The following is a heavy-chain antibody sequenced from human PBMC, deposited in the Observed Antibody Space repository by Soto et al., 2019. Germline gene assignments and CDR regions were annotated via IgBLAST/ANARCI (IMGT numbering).Heavy chain of an antibody. V-gene: IGHV1-69*13. Sequence: SVKVSCKASGGTFSSYAISWVRQAPGQGLEWMGGIIPIFGTANYAQKFQGRVTITADESTSTGYMELSSLGSEDAAVYYCARDRGTSGYGPGHYCYVMDVCGQGSTVT. CDR1: GGTFSSYA. D-gene: IGHD3-10*01. CDR3: ARDRGTSGYGPGHYCYVMDV. J-gene: IGHJ6*02. CDR2: IIPIFGTA.